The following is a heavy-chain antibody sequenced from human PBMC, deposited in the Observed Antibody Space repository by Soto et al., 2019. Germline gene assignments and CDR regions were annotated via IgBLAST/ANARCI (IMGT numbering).Heavy chain of an antibody. CDR1: GFTFSSSA. Sequence: EVQLLESGGGLVQPGGSLRLSCAASGFTFSSSAMSWVRQAPGKGLEWVSAIRGTNGNTHYAESVKGRLTISRDKSKNTLYLQMNFLRADDTAVYYCAKCTVYTIVTSGLCNWLDPWGQGTLVIVSS. J-gene: IGHJ5*02. D-gene: IGHD6-19*01. CDR3: AKCTVYTIVTSGLCNWLDP. CDR2: IRGTNGNT. V-gene: IGHV3-23*01.